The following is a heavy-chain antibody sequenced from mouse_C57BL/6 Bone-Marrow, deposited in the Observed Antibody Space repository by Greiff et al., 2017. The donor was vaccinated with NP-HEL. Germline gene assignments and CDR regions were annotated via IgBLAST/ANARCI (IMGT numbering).Heavy chain of an antibody. CDR3: ARRGLLWYFDF. D-gene: IGHD1-1*01. CDR2: IRPNSGSA. V-gene: IGHV1-64*01. Sequence: QVQLQQPGAELVKPGASVKLSCKASGYTFTSYWMHWVQQWPGQGLEWIGMIRPNSGSANYNEKFKSKAILTVDKSSSTAFMQISSLTSEDSAVYYCARRGLLWYFDFWGKGTTVTVSS. J-gene: IGHJ1*03. CDR1: GYTFTSYW.